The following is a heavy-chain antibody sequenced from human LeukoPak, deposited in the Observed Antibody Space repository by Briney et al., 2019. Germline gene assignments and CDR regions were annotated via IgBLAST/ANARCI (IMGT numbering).Heavy chain of an antibody. CDR1: GFTFSSYN. Sequence: GGSLRLSCAASGFTFSSYNMNWVRQAPGKGLEWVSYISSSGSTIYYADSVKGRFTISRDNGKNSLYLQMNSLRAEDTAVYYCARVHYNTAMVDIDYWGQGTLVTVSS. J-gene: IGHJ4*02. D-gene: IGHD5-18*01. CDR2: ISSSGSTI. CDR3: ARVHYNTAMVDIDY. V-gene: IGHV3-48*03.